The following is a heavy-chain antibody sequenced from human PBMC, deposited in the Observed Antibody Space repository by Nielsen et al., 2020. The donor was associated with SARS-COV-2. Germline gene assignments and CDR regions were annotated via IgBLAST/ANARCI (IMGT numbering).Heavy chain of an antibody. Sequence: GGSLRLSCAASGFTFSSYGMNWVRQAPGKGLEWVSSISSSSSYIYYADSVKGRFTISRDNAKNSLYLQMNSLRAEDTAVYYCARDLIAVKDDAFDIWGQGTMVTVSS. D-gene: IGHD6-19*01. CDR3: ARDLIAVKDDAFDI. V-gene: IGHV3-21*01. J-gene: IGHJ3*02. CDR2: ISSSSSYI. CDR1: GFTFSSYG.